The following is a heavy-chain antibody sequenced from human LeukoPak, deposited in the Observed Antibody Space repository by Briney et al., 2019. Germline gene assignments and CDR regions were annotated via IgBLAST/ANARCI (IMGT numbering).Heavy chain of an antibody. Sequence: GGSLRLSCAASGFTFSNFWMSWVRQVPGRGLEWVANIKQDGSEENHVDSVKGRFTISRDNAKNSLFLQMNSLRADDRAVYYCARNKRGDYWGQGALVTVSS. CDR3: ARNKRGDY. D-gene: IGHD1/OR15-1a*01. J-gene: IGHJ4*02. CDR2: IKQDGSEE. V-gene: IGHV3-7*01. CDR1: GFTFSNFW.